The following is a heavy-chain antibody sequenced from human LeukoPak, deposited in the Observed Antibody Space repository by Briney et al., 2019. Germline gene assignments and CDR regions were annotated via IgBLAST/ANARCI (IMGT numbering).Heavy chain of an antibody. D-gene: IGHD5-12*01. J-gene: IGHJ4*02. CDR1: GLTVSSNY. Sequence: GSLRLSCAASGLTVSSNYMSWVRQAPGKGLEWVSLIYSGSSTYYADSVKGRFTISRDKSKNTLYLQMSSLRVEDTAVYYCAMGAIVATIDYWGQGTLVTVSS. CDR2: IYSGSST. V-gene: IGHV3-66*01. CDR3: AMGAIVATIDY.